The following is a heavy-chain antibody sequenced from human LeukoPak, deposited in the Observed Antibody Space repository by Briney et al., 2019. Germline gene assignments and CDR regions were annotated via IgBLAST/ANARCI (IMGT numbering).Heavy chain of an antibody. Sequence: SVKVSCKASGGTFSSYSIIWVRQAPGQGLEWRGGIIPIFGTANYAQKFHGRGTIPADESTRTAYMELSSLTSEDTAVYFCARVRLPYYYDSSGFDPWGQGTLVTVSS. CDR2: IIPIFGTA. V-gene: IGHV1-69*13. D-gene: IGHD3-22*01. CDR3: ARVRLPYYYDSSGFDP. CDR1: GGTFSSYS. J-gene: IGHJ5*02.